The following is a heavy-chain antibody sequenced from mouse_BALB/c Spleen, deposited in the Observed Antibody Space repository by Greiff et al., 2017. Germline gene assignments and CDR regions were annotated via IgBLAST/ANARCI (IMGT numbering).Heavy chain of an antibody. CDR1: GYTFTSYW. V-gene: IGHV1-5*01. J-gene: IGHJ2*01. D-gene: IGHD4-1*01. Sequence: VQLQQSGTVLARPGASVKMSCKASGYTFTSYWMHWVKQRPGQGLEWIGAIYPGNSDTSYNQKFKGKAKLTAVTSTSTAYMELSSLTNEDSAVYYCTRSRANWNFDYWGQGTTLTVSS. CDR3: TRSRANWNFDY. CDR2: IYPGNSDT.